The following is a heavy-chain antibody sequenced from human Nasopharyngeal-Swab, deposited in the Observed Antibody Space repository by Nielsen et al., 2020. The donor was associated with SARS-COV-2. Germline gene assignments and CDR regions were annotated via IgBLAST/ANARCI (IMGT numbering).Heavy chain of an antibody. J-gene: IGHJ4*02. V-gene: IGHV4-59*08. CDR2: IYYSGST. D-gene: IGHD3-22*01. Sequence: WIRQPPGKGLEWIGYIYYSGSTPSPPSLNLLFPLSVDTPKNQFSLKLSSVTAADTAVYYCARLTYYYDSSGYTNTHPDYWGQGTLVTVSS. CDR3: ARLTYYYDSSGYTNTHPDY.